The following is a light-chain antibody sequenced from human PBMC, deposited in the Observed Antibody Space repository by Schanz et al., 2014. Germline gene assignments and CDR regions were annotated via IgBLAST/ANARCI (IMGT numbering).Light chain of an antibody. V-gene: IGKV3-20*01. CDR1: QYLAYN. Sequence: EIVLTQSPATLSVSPGERASLSCRASQYLAYNLAWYQQKPGQAPSLLIYDASNRATGIPDRFSGSGSGTDFTLTISRLEPEDFAVYYCQQYDSSLTWTFGQGTKLEI. J-gene: IGKJ1*01. CDR3: QQYDSSLTWT. CDR2: DAS.